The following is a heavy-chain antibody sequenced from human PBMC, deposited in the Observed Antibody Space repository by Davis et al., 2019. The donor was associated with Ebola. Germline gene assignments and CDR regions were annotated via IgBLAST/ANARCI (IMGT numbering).Heavy chain of an antibody. J-gene: IGHJ4*02. D-gene: IGHD3-3*01. CDR3: ARIEWQTRGY. Sequence: GGSLRLSCAASGFTFSSYSMNWVRQAPGKGLEWVSSISSSSSYIYYADSMKGRFTISRDNVQNSLYLQMNSLRADDTAVYYCARIEWQTRGYWGQGTLVTVSS. CDR1: GFTFSSYS. CDR2: ISSSSSYI. V-gene: IGHV3-21*01.